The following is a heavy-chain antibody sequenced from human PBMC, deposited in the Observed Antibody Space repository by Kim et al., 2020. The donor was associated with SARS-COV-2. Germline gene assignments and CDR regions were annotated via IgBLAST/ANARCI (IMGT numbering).Heavy chain of an antibody. CDR1: GYTFTSYD. J-gene: IGHJ6*03. V-gene: IGHV1-8*01. CDR2: MNPNSGNT. Sequence: ASVKVSCKASGYTFTSYDINWVRQATGQGLEWMGWMNPNSGNTGYAQKFQGRVTMTRNTSISTAYMELSSLRSEDTAVYYCARADKSRVLVIAIGFLYYYYMDVWGKGTTVTVSS. CDR3: ARADKSRVLVIAIGFLYYYYMDV. D-gene: IGHD2-21*01.